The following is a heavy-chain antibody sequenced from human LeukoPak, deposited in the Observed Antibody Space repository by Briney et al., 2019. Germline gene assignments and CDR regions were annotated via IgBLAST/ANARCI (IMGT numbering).Heavy chain of an antibody. Sequence: SETLSLTCTVSGGSLGNYYWSWIRPPAGKGLEWIGRIYPTGHTHYNPSLKSRVTMSVDTSENQFSLKMTSVTAADTAVYYCARVSGYTYGYGPDYWGQGTLVTVSS. V-gene: IGHV4-4*07. J-gene: IGHJ4*02. CDR3: ARVSGYTYGYGPDY. CDR1: GGSLGNYY. D-gene: IGHD5-18*01. CDR2: IYPTGHT.